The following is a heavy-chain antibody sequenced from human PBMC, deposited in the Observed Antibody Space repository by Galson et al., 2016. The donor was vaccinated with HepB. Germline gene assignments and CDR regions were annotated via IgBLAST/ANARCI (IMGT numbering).Heavy chain of an antibody. J-gene: IGHJ4*01. CDR2: IIPIFGTT. CDR1: GGSFSTYG. CDR3: ANEGIWLQSHVYFDL. D-gene: IGHD5-24*01. V-gene: IGHV1-69*13. Sequence: SVKVSCKAFGGSFSTYGVTWVRQAPGQGLEWMGGIIPIFGTTDYAQRFQGRVTINAADSTSPAYLELSRLKSEDTAIYYCANEGIWLQSHVYFDLWGRGNLVTVSS.